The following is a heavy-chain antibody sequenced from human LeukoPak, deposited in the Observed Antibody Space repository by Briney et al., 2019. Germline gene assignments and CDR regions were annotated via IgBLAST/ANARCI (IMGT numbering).Heavy chain of an antibody. D-gene: IGHD6-13*01. V-gene: IGHV3-66*02. Sequence: GGSLRLSCAASGFTVSSHYMSWVRQAPGKGLEWVSVIYSGAGTSYAASVQGRFTISRDNSKNTPYLQMNSLRVEDTARYYCARDRGFSSSWRLFVYWGQGTLVTVSS. CDR1: GFTVSSHY. J-gene: IGHJ4*02. CDR2: IYSGAGT. CDR3: ARDRGFSSSWRLFVY.